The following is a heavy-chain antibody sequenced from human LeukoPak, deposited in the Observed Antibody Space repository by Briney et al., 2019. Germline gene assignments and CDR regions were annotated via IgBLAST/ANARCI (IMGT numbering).Heavy chain of an antibody. J-gene: IGHJ4*02. V-gene: IGHV3-23*01. CDR1: GFTFSSFA. Sequence: GGSLRLSCAASGFTFSSFAISWVRQAPGKGLEWVSSISGSGGNTNYADSVKGRFTISRDNSKNTLYLQMNSLRAEDTAVYYCAKLVGGNSDYWGQGTLVTVSS. CDR2: ISGSGGNT. D-gene: IGHD1-26*01. CDR3: AKLVGGNSDY.